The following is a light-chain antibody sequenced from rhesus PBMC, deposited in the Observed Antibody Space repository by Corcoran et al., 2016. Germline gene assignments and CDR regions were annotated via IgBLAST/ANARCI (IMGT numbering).Light chain of an antibody. Sequence: QSVLTQPPSASEAPGPRVTSYCSGNSSNIGDNRVYWYQQLPETAPKLLIYYRDQRPSGVPDRFSGSKSGTAASLAITGLRSQDEDDYYCASWDDCLSSYIFGTGTRLTVL. CDR2: YRD. J-gene: IGLJ1*01. V-gene: IGLV1S4*01. CDR3: ASWDDCLSSYI. CDR1: SSNIGDNR.